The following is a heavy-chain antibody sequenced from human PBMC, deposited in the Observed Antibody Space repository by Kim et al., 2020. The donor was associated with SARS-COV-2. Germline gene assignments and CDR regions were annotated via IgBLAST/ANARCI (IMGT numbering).Heavy chain of an antibody. Sequence: ASVKVSCKASGYTFTAYYLDWVRQAPGQGLQWMGRSNTDSGVTDYAREFQGRVTMTRDTSINTAYLDMSGLRSDDLAVYYCTTGVKYAFEVWGQGTMVTVSS. D-gene: IGHD7-27*01. J-gene: IGHJ3*01. CDR3: TTGVKYAFEV. CDR2: SNTDSGVT. V-gene: IGHV1-2*06. CDR1: GYTFTAYY.